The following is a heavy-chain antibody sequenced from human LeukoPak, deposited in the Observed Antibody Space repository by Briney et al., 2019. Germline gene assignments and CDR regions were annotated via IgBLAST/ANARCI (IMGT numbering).Heavy chain of an antibody. CDR1: GFTFSSYS. D-gene: IGHD4-23*01. CDR2: ISSSSSYI. J-gene: IGHJ4*02. CDR3: ARNPGGIGDY. Sequence: GGSLRLSCAASGFTFSSYSMNWVRQAPGKGLEWVSSISSSSSYIYYADSVKGRFTVSRDNAKNSLYLQMNSLRDEDTAVYYCARNPGGIGDYWGQGTLVTVSS. V-gene: IGHV3-21*01.